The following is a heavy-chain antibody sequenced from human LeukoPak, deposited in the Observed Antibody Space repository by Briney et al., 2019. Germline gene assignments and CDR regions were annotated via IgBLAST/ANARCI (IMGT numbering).Heavy chain of an antibody. V-gene: IGHV1-2*02. CDR2: INPNSGDT. Sequence: GASVKVSCKTSGHTFTAYYMHWVRQAPGQGPEWMGWINPNSGDTHYARKFHGRVTMTRGTSISTAYMDLSSLTSDDMAVYYCARGGSYSDDASDFWGQGTMVTVSS. J-gene: IGHJ3*01. D-gene: IGHD1-26*01. CDR1: GHTFTAYY. CDR3: ARGGSYSDDASDF.